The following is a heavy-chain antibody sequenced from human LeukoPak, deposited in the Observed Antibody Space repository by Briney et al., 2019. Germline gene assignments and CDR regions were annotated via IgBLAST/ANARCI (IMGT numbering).Heavy chain of an antibody. J-gene: IGHJ4*02. CDR3: AKVDYYDSSGALYYFDY. V-gene: IGHV3-23*01. CDR2: ISGSGGST. D-gene: IGHD3-22*01. CDR1: GFTFSSYV. Sequence: GGSLRLSCVASGFTFSSYVMSWVRQAPGKGLEWVSTISGSGGSTYYADSVKGRFTISRDNSKNTLYLQMNSLRAEDTAVYYCAKVDYYDSSGALYYFDYWGQGTLVTVSS.